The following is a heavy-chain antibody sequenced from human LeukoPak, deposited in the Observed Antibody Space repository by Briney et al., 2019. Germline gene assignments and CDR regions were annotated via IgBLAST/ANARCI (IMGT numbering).Heavy chain of an antibody. CDR3: VVSGGSPGRFDY. CDR1: GYTFTSYG. Sequence: AASVKVSCKASGYTFTSYGIRWVRQAPGQGLEWMGWISAYNGNTNYAQKLQGRVTMTTDTSTSTAYMELRSLRSDDTAVYYCVVSGGSPGRFDYWGQGTLVTVSS. V-gene: IGHV1-18*01. D-gene: IGHD2-15*01. CDR2: ISAYNGNT. J-gene: IGHJ4*02.